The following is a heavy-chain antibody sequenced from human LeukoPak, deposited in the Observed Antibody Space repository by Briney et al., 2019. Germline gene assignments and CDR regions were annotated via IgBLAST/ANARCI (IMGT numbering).Heavy chain of an antibody. CDR2: ISSSGSTI. CDR1: GFTFSSYE. CDR3: ARVRCSGGSCYYYYYYGMDV. V-gene: IGHV3-48*03. J-gene: IGHJ6*02. Sequence: GGSLRLSCAASGFTFSSYEMNWVRQAPGKGLEWVSYISSSGSTIYYADSVKGRFTISRDNAKNSLYLQMNSLRAEDTAVYYCARVRCSGGSCYYYYYYGMDVWGQGTTVTVSS. D-gene: IGHD2-15*01.